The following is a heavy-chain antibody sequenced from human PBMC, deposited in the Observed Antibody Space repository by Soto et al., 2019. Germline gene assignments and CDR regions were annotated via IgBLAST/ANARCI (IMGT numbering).Heavy chain of an antibody. CDR3: ARRGCDSIFGSLDY. CDR2: IYYRGST. CDR1: GGSISSGDW. J-gene: IGHJ4*02. V-gene: IGHV4-4*02. D-gene: IGHD2-21*02. Sequence: QVQLQESGPGLVKPSGTLSLTCAVSGGSISSGDWCWSWVRQSPGKGREWIGEIYYRGSTTYNPSLRSRGTISADKSENQFSLRLSSVTAADTAVYYWARRGCDSIFGSLDYWGQGTLVTVSS.